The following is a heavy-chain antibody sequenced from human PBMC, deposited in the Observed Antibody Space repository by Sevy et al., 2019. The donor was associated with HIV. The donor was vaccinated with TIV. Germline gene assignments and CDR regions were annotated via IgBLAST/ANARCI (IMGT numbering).Heavy chain of an antibody. CDR1: GGSMTSYY. CDR2: IYYSGST. CDR3: ASSVGMGNYFDY. Sequence: SETLSLSCTVSGGSMTSYYWSWIRQPPGKGLEWIGYIYYSGSTNYNPSLKSRVTMSVDTSKNQFSLTLISVSAADTAVYHGASSVGMGNYFDYWGQGALVTVSS. J-gene: IGHJ4*02. D-gene: IGHD2-21*01. V-gene: IGHV4-59*13.